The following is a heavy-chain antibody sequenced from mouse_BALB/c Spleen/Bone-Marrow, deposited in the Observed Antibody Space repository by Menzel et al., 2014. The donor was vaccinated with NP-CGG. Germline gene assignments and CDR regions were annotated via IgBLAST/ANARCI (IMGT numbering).Heavy chain of an antibody. V-gene: IGHV14-3*02. CDR3: ARWEYYALDY. Sequence: VHVKQSGAELVKPGASVKLSCTASGFTFTDSYMHWVKQRPEQGLEWIGMINPANGNTKYDPKFQGKATITADTSSNTAFLQLSGLTSEDTAVYYCARWEYYALDYWGQGTTVTVSS. CDR1: GFTFTDSY. CDR2: INPANGNT. D-gene: IGHD4-1*01. J-gene: IGHJ4*01.